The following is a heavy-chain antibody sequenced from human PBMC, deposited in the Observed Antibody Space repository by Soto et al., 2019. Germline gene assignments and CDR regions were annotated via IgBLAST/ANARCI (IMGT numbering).Heavy chain of an antibody. CDR2: ISSSGSTI. J-gene: IGHJ6*02. V-gene: IGHV3-48*03. CDR1: GFTFSSYE. D-gene: IGHD3-3*01. Sequence: EVQLVESGGGLVQPGGSLRLSCAASGFTFSSYEMNWVRQAPGKGLEWVSYISSSGSTIYYADSVKGRFTISRDNAKNSLYLQMNILEADDTAVYYCAREGITIVVVVIIPYGMDFWRQGTTVTVSS. CDR3: AREGITIVVVVIIPYGMDF.